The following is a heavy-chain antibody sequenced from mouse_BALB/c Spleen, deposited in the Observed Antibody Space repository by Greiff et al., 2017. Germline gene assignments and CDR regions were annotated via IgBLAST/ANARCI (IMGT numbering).Heavy chain of an antibody. D-gene: IGHD1-1*01. Sequence: EVKLMESGGGLVQPGGSMKLSCVASGFTFRSYWMSWVRQSPEKGLEWVAEIRLKSDNYATHYAESVKGKFTISRDDSKSRLYLQMNSLRAEDTGIYYCTYYYGSSYWYFDVWGAGTTVTVSS. CDR1: GFTFRSYW. V-gene: IGHV6-6*02. CDR3: TYYYGSSYWYFDV. CDR2: IRLKSDNYAT. J-gene: IGHJ1*01.